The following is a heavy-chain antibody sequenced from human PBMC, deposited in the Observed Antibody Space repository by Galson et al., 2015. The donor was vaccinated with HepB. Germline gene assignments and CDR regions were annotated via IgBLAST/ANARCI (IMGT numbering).Heavy chain of an antibody. CDR2: ISGSGDKT. V-gene: IGHV3-23*01. J-gene: IGHJ3*02. CDR3: ARPEGSGTYPTDALDM. CDR1: GFTFSNFA. D-gene: IGHD1-26*01. Sequence: SLRLSCAASGFTFSNFAMNWVRQAPGKGLEWVSGISGSGDKTYYADSVKGRFTIFRDNSKNTLYEQMNRLRDEDTAVYYCARPEGSGTYPTDALDMWGQGTMVTVSS.